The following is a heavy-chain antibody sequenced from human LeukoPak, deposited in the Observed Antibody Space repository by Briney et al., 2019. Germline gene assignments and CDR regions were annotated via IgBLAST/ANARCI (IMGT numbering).Heavy chain of an antibody. J-gene: IGHJ3*02. V-gene: IGHV4-34*01. CDR2: INHSGST. CDR3: AREKRLFVDAFDI. CDR1: GGSFSGYY. Sequence: SETLSLTCAVYGGSFSGYYWSWIRQPPGKGLEWIGEINHSGSTNYNPSLKSRVTISVDTSKNQFSLKLSSVTAADTAVYYCAREKRLFVDAFDIWGQGTMFTVSS. D-gene: IGHD3-10*02.